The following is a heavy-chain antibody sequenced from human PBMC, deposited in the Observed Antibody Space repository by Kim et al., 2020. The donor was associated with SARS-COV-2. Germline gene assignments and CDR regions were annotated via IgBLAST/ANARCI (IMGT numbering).Heavy chain of an antibody. J-gene: IGHJ4*02. D-gene: IGHD6-19*01. CDR1: GFTFSSYG. CDR3: ARGGSSGWCFDY. V-gene: IGHV3-33*05. Sequence: GGSLRLSCAASGFTFSSYGMHWVRQAPGKGLEWVAVISYDGSNKYYADSVKGRFTISRDNSKNTLYLQMNSLRAEDTAVYYCARGGSSGWCFDYWGQGTLVTVSS. CDR2: ISYDGSNK.